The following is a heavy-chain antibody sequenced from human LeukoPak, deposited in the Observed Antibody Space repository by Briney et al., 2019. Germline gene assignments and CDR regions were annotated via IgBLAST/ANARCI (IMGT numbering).Heavy chain of an antibody. CDR3: ARGNRGYSYGYDFDY. CDR2: ISSSSSYI. J-gene: IGHJ4*02. CDR1: GFTLSNYW. V-gene: IGHV3-21*01. D-gene: IGHD5-18*01. Sequence: GGSLRLACAASGFTLSNYWMTWVRQAPGKGLEWVSSISSSSSYIYYADSVKGRFTISRDNAKNSLYLQMNSLRAEDTAVYYCARGNRGYSYGYDFDYWGQGTLVTVSS.